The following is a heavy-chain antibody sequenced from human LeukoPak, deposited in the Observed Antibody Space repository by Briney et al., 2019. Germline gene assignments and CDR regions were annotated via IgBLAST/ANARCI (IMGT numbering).Heavy chain of an antibody. Sequence: PGGSLRLSCAASGFTFSLFAMHWVRQPPGKGLEWIGEIYHSGSTNYNPSLKSRVTISVDKSKNQFSLKLSSVTAADTAVYYCARGNMRDYYYMDVWGKGTTVTISS. CDR3: ARGNMRDYYYMDV. CDR1: GFTFSLFA. D-gene: IGHD2-2*01. J-gene: IGHJ6*03. V-gene: IGHV4-4*02. CDR2: IYHSGST.